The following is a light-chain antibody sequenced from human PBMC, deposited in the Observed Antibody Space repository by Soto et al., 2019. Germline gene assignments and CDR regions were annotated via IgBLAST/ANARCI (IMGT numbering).Light chain of an antibody. J-gene: IGKJ2*01. CDR2: LGS. CDR3: MQALQTPYT. Sequence: DIVMTQSPLSLPVTPGEPASISCRSSQSLLHRNGYHYLDWYLQKPGQSPQLLIYLGSNRASGVPDRFSGSGSGTDFTLKISRVEAEDVGVYYCMQALQTPYTFGQGTKLEI. CDR1: QSLLHRNGYHY. V-gene: IGKV2-28*01.